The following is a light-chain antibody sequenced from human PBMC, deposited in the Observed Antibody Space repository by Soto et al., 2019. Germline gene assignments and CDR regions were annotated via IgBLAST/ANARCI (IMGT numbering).Light chain of an antibody. V-gene: IGKV2-30*01. CDR2: KVS. CDR3: MHGTHWPAT. CDR1: QSLVYSDGNTY. Sequence: DVVMTQSPLSLPVTLGQPASISCRSSQSLVYSDGNTYLNWFQQRPGQSPRRLIYKVSNRDSGVPDRFGGSGSGTDFTLKSSSVEAEEGRVYYCMHGTHWPATFGQGTKVEIK. J-gene: IGKJ1*01.